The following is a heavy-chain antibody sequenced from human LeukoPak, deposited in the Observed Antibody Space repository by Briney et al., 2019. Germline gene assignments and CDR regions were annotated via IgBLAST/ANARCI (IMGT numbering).Heavy chain of an antibody. J-gene: IGHJ4*02. V-gene: IGHV3-23*01. Sequence: PGGSLRLSCAASGFTFSSYAMSWVRQAPGKGLEWVSAISGSGGSTYYADSAKGRFTISRDNSKNTLYLQMNSLRAEDTAVYYCAKDPGITDYYDYWGQGTLVTVSS. CDR2: ISGSGGST. CDR3: AKDPGITDYYDY. CDR1: GFTFSSYA. D-gene: IGHD3-16*01.